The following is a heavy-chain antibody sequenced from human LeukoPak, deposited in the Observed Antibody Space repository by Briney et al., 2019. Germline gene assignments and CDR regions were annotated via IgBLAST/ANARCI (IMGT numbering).Heavy chain of an antibody. CDR3: ARDITMVRGGSYYYYYMDV. J-gene: IGHJ6*03. CDR1: GGTFSSYA. CDR2: IIPIFGTA. D-gene: IGHD3-10*01. Sequence: GASVKVSCKASGGTFSSYAISWVRQAPGQGLEWVGGIIPIFGTANYAQKFQGRVTITTDESTSTAYMELSSLRSEDTAVYYCARDITMVRGGSYYYYYMDVWGKGTTVTVSS. V-gene: IGHV1-69*05.